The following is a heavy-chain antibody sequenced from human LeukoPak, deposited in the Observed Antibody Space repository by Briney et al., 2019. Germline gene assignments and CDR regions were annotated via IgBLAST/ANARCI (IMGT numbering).Heavy chain of an antibody. J-gene: IGHJ4*02. CDR3: AKARRVTMFVPFDY. CDR2: ISGSSGST. D-gene: IGHD3-10*02. Sequence: PGGSLRLSCAASGFTFSSYAMSWVRQAPGKGLEWVSAISGSSGSTYYADSVKGRFTISRDNSKNTLYQQMNSLRAEDTAVYYCAKARRVTMFVPFDYWGQGTLVTVSS. V-gene: IGHV3-23*01. CDR1: GFTFSSYA.